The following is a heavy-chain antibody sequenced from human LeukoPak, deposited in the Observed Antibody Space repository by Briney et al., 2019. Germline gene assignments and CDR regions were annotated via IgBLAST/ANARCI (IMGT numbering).Heavy chain of an antibody. CDR2: ISSSSSYI. CDR3: ARGTMFPYYFDY. Sequence: PGGSLRLSCAASGFTFDDYAMHWVRQAPGKGLEWVSLISSSSSYIYYADSLKGRFTISRDNAKNSLYLQMNSLRAEDTAVYYCARGTMFPYYFDYWGQGTLVTVSS. V-gene: IGHV3-21*01. D-gene: IGHD3-10*02. CDR1: GFTFDDYA. J-gene: IGHJ4*02.